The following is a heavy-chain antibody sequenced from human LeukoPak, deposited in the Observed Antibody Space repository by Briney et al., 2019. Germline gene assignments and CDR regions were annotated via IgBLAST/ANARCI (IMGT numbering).Heavy chain of an antibody. J-gene: IGHJ4*02. CDR2: IIPIFDTA. CDR1: GGTFSSYA. D-gene: IGHD5-18*01. Sequence: SVKVSCKASGGTFSSYAISWVRQAPGQGLEWMGGIIPIFDTANYAQKFQGRVTITADESTSTAYMELSSLRSEDTAVYYCARDRGGYSYDIDYWGQGTLVTVSS. V-gene: IGHV1-69*13. CDR3: ARDRGGYSYDIDY.